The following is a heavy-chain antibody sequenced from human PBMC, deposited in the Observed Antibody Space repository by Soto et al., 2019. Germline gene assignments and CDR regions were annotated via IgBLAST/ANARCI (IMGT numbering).Heavy chain of an antibody. CDR1: GFTFSTYA. V-gene: IGHV3-23*01. CDR3: AKRPTSTGFGDPFDI. CDR2: ISSSGGNT. J-gene: IGHJ3*02. D-gene: IGHD3-10*01. Sequence: EVPLLESGGDLVQPGGSLRLCCAASGFTFSTYAMSWVRQAPGKELEWVSTISSSGGNTYYTDSVKGRFTISRDNSKNTLYLQMNSLRAEYTAIYYCAKRPTSTGFGDPFDIWGQGTMVTVSS.